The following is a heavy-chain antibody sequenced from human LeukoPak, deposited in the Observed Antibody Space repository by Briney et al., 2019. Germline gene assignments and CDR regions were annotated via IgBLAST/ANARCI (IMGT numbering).Heavy chain of an antibody. CDR1: GGSINNNY. CDR2: ISDIGSI. D-gene: IGHD2/OR15-2a*01. Sequence: SETLSLTCTVSGGSINNNYWSWTRQPPGKGLEWIAYISDIGSINYNPSLKSRVTISLDTSKNQFSLKLSSVTAADTAVYYCAGHHPRNTVDFWGQGTLVTVSS. J-gene: IGHJ4*02. CDR3: AGHHPRNTVDF. V-gene: IGHV4-59*08.